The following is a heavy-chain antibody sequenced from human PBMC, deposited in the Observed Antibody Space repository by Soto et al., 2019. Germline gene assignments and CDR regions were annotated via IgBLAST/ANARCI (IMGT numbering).Heavy chain of an antibody. CDR1: GYTFTAYG. V-gene: IGHV1-18*01. CDR3: ARELHTDRSAYYSFAY. Sequence: QVQLVQSGPEVKMPGASVKVSCKTSGYTFTAYGLAWLRQAPGQRPEWIGWVATTSTNTNYAQNFQGRVTMTTDTSPTTTFLEPRRLNPDHTAVYYCARELHTDRSAYYSFAYWGQGTLVTVSS. J-gene: IGHJ4*02. D-gene: IGHD3-22*01. CDR2: VATTSTNT.